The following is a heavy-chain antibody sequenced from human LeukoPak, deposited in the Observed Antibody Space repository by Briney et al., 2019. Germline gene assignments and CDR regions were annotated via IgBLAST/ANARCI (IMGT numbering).Heavy chain of an antibody. V-gene: IGHV4-34*01. CDR3: ARGLYPWYSSSWFDY. J-gene: IGHJ4*02. CDR2: INHSGST. D-gene: IGHD6-13*01. CDR1: GGSFSGYY. Sequence: SETLSLTCAGYGGSFSGYYWSWIRQPPGKGLEWIGEINHSGSTNYNPSLKSRVTISVDTSKNQFSLKLSSVTAADTAVYYCARGLYPWYSSSWFDYWGQGTLVTVSS.